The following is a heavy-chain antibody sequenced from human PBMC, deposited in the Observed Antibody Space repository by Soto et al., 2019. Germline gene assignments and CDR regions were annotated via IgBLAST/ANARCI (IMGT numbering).Heavy chain of an antibody. Sequence: GGSLRLSCAASGFTFSSYWMSWVRQAPGKGLEWVANIKQDGSEKYYVDSVKGRFTISRDNAKNSLYLQMNSLRAEDTAVYYRARVKYYDFWSGYFDYWGQGTLVTVSS. CDR2: IKQDGSEK. CDR1: GFTFSSYW. CDR3: ARVKYYDFWSGYFDY. D-gene: IGHD3-3*01. V-gene: IGHV3-7*04. J-gene: IGHJ4*02.